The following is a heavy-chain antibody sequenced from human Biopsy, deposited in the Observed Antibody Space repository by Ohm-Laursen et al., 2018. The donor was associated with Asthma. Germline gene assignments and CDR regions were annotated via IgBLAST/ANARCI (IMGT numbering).Heavy chain of an antibody. CDR1: GDAMSTSGSY. CDR2: IYYSGRT. V-gene: IGHV4-39*02. J-gene: IGHJ2*01. D-gene: IGHD6-6*01. Sequence: TLSLTCIVSGDAMSTSGSYWGWIRQSPGKVLEWIGSIYYSGRTYYNPSLESLVTISSDTSKIHFSLKVTSVTAADTAVYYCARAVSSSSYWYFDLWGRGDLVTVSS. CDR3: ARAVSSSSYWYFDL.